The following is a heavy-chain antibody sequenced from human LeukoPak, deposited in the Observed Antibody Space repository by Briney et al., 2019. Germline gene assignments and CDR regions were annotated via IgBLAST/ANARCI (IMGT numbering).Heavy chain of an antibody. J-gene: IGHJ6*03. D-gene: IGHD3-10*01. CDR3: ASLVRGGSFYYYMDV. CDR1: GDSVSNGSYY. V-gene: IGHV4-39*01. Sequence: PSETLSLTCTVSGDSVSNGSYYWAWIRQPPGKGLEWIANVYYSGSTYYNPSLKSRVAISVDTSKNQFSLTLRSVTAADTGVYFCASLVRGGSFYYYMDVWGRGTSVTVSS. CDR2: VYYSGST.